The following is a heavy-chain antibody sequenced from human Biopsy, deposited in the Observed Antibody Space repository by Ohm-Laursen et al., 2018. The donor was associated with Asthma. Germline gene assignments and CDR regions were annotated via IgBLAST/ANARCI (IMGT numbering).Heavy chain of an antibody. V-gene: IGHV4-30-4*01. CDR2: GFYSGST. J-gene: IGHJ6*02. D-gene: IGHD1-20*01. CDR3: ARITSANYYYGMDV. CDR1: RFAIYSRDHH. Sequence: SQTLSLTCCVSRFAIYSRDHHWSWLRRTPGKGLELLGFGFYSGSTFYNPSFKSRISISVDTSKNQFSLKLTSVTAADTAVYYCARITSANYYYGMDVWGQGTTVTVSS.